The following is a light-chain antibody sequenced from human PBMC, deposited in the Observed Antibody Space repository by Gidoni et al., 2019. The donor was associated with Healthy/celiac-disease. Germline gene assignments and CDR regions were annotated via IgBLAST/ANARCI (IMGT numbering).Light chain of an antibody. CDR2: QDS. J-gene: IGLJ2*01. CDR1: KLGDKY. Sequence: SYALTQPLSVSVSPGQTASITCSGDKLGDKYACWYHQKPGQSPVLVIYQDSKRPSGIPARFSGSNSGNTATLTISGTQAMDEADYYCQAWDSSTVVFGGGTKLTVL. V-gene: IGLV3-1*01. CDR3: QAWDSSTVV.